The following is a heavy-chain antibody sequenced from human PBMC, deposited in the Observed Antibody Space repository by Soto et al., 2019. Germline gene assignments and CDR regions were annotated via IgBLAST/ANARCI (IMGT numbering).Heavy chain of an antibody. CDR3: AKNWPGTSSVTSDY. CDR2: ITYTGDTT. Sequence: DVYLLESGGTLVQPGGSLRLSCAASGFDFSSYAMTWVRQAPGKGLEWVSGITYTGDTTYYADSVKGRFTISRDNYRKTLYLQMNSLRAYDTAMYFCAKNWPGTSSVTSDYWGQGTLVNVSS. CDR1: GFDFSSYA. V-gene: IGHV3-23*01. D-gene: IGHD4-17*01. J-gene: IGHJ4*02.